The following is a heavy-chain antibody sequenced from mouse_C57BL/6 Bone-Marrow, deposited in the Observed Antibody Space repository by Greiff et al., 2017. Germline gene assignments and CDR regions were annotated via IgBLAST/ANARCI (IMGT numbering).Heavy chain of an antibody. CDR1: GYTFTSYW. D-gene: IGHD1-1*01. CDR2: IDPYNSYT. Sequence: VQLQQPGAELVKPGASVKLSCKASGYTFTSYWMHWVKQRPGQGLEWIGVIDPYNSYTNYNQKFKGKATLTVNTSSSTAYMQRSSLTSEASAVYYCAIAVSASFAYWGQGTLVTVSA. V-gene: IGHV1-59*01. J-gene: IGHJ3*01. CDR3: AIAVSASFAY.